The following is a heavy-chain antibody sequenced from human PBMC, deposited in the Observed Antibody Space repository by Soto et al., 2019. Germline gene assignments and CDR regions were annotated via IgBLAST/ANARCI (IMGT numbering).Heavy chain of an antibody. CDR3: ARETRE. CDR1: GFSVSSNY. J-gene: IGHJ3*01. D-gene: IGHD1-1*01. V-gene: IGHV3-53*04. Sequence: EEQLVESGGGLVQPGESLRLSCAASGFSVSSNYMSWVRQAPGKGLEWVSVIYSGGTTYYADSVKGRFTISRHNSQNTLYLQMNNLRAEDTAVYYCARETREWGQGTMVSVSS. CDR2: IYSGGTT.